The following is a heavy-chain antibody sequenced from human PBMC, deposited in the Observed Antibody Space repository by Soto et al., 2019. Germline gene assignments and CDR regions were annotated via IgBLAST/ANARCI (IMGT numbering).Heavy chain of an antibody. Sequence: PSETLSLTCTVSGGSISSSSHYWGWIRQPPGKGLEWIGSIYYSGSTYYNPSLKSRVTISVDTSKNQFSLKLSSVTAADTAVYYCASIIGGVDYWGQGTLVTVSS. V-gene: IGHV4-39*01. J-gene: IGHJ4*02. CDR2: IYYSGST. CDR1: GGSISSSSHY. D-gene: IGHD3-16*01. CDR3: ASIIGGVDY.